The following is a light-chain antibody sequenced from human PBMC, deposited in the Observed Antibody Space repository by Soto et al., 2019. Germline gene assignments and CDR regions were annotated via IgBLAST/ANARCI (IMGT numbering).Light chain of an antibody. CDR2: SNN. CDR1: NSNIGSNT. J-gene: IGLJ2*01. V-gene: IGLV1-44*01. CDR3: AGWDDSLNGVV. Sequence: QSVVTQPPSASGTPGQRVTIPCSGSNSNIGSNTVNWYQQLPGAAPKLPIYSNNQRPSGVPDRFSGSKSGTSASLAITGLQSEDEADYYCAGWDDSLNGVVFGGGTKVTVL.